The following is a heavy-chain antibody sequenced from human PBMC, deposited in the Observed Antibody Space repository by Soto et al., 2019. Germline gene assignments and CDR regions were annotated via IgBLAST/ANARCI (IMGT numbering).Heavy chain of an antibody. V-gene: IGHV3-7*01. Sequence: PGLSLRLPWSAGRFSLRSYCMSWDRHAQGKGLEWVAHVNEDGSEGYYVGSVKARFTVSRDNAKNSLYLQKNSLRAADTAVYSCAKWGGARSDYCGRGTRVTVAS. J-gene: IGHJ4*02. CDR2: VNEDGSEG. CDR3: AKWGGARSDY. CDR1: RFSLRSYC. D-gene: IGHD1-26*01.